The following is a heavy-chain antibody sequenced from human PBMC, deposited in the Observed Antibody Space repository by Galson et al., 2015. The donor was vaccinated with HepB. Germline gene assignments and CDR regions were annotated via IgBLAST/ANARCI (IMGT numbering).Heavy chain of an antibody. CDR1: GYSLTSYW. V-gene: IGHV5-10-1*01. D-gene: IGHD3-10*01. CDR3: AGHPGLGLFGGNDGFDI. Sequence: QSGDAVKQPGESLRISCKGSGYSLTSYWITWVRQMPGKGLEWMGRIDPSDSYTNYSPSFPGHVTISADKSISTAYLQWSTLKASDTAMYYCAGHPGLGLFGGNDGFDIWGQGTMVTVSS. CDR2: IDPSDSYT. J-gene: IGHJ3*02.